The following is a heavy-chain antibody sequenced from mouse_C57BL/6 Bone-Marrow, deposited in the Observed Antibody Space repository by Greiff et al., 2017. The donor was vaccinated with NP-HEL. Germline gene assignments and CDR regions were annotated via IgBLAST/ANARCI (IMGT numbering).Heavy chain of an antibody. CDR3: AREDQPDYFDY. CDR1: GFTFSSYA. CDR2: ISDGGSYT. V-gene: IGHV5-4*01. J-gene: IGHJ2*01. D-gene: IGHD6-1*01. Sequence: EVKVEESGGGLVKPGGSLKLSCAASGFTFSSYAMSWVRQTPEKRLEWVATISDGGSYTYYPDNVKGRFTISRDNAKNNLYLQMSHLKSEDTAMYYCAREDQPDYFDYWGQGTTLTVSS.